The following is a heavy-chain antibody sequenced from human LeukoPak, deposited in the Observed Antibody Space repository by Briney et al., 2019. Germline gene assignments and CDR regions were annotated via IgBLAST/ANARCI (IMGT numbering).Heavy chain of an antibody. CDR1: GGSISSGGYY. Sequence: SETLSLTCTVSGGSISSGGYYWSWIRQHPGKGLEWIGYIYYSGSTYYNPSLKSRVTISVDTSKNQFSLKLSSVTAADTAVYYCARDRGSSSWFYYYYGMDVWGQGTTVTVSS. CDR2: IYYSGST. CDR3: ARDRGSSSWFYYYYGMDV. V-gene: IGHV4-30-4*08. J-gene: IGHJ6*02. D-gene: IGHD6-13*01.